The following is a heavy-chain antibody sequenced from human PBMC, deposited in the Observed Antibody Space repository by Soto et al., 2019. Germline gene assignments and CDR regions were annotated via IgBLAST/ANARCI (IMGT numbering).Heavy chain of an antibody. CDR1: GYTFTSYY. CDR3: ARDSSGYYHFDY. D-gene: IGHD3-22*01. CDR2: INPSGGST. Sequence: ASVKVSCTASGYTFTSYYMHWVRQAPGQGLEWMGIINPSGGSTSYAQKFQGRVTMTRDTSTSTVYMELSSLRSEDTAVYYCARDSSGYYHFDYWGQGTLVTVSS. V-gene: IGHV1-46*03. J-gene: IGHJ4*02.